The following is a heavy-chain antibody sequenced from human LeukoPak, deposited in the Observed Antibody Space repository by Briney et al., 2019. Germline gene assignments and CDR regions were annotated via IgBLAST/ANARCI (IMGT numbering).Heavy chain of an antibody. D-gene: IGHD5-18*01. Sequence: GRSLRLSCAASGFTFSSYSMNWVRQAPGKGLEWVSSISSSSSYIYYADSVKGRFTISRDNAKNSLYLQMNSLRAEDTAVYYCARVDTAMVPPYYYYGMDVWGKGTSVTVSS. CDR1: GFTFSSYS. J-gene: IGHJ6*04. CDR2: ISSSSSYI. CDR3: ARVDTAMVPPYYYYGMDV. V-gene: IGHV3-21*01.